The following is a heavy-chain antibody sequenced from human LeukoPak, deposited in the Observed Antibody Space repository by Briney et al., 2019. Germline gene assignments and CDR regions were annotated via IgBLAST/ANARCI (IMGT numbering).Heavy chain of an antibody. V-gene: IGHV3-21*01. CDR2: ISSGSTYI. J-gene: IGHJ6*02. CDR3: AKDSVRGYYYGMDV. Sequence: GGSLRLSCAASGFTFGSYTMNWVRQAPGKGLEWVSSISSGSTYIYYADSVKGRFTISRDNAKNSLYLQMNTLRAEDTAVYYCAKDSVRGYYYGMDVWGQGTTITVSS. CDR1: GFTFGSYT.